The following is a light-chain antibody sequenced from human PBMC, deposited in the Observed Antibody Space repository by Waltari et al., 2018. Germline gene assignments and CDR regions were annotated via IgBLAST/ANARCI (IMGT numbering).Light chain of an antibody. V-gene: IGKV1-39*01. Sequence: DIQMTQSPSSLSASVGDTVTFTCRASQTISTFLHWYQHKQGKAPKLLVYGASTVQSGVPSRFSGSGSGTDFTVTITSLQPEDFAVYYCHQYLKWPFTFGPGTKVDIK. CDR2: GAS. J-gene: IGKJ3*01. CDR3: HQYLKWPFT. CDR1: QTISTF.